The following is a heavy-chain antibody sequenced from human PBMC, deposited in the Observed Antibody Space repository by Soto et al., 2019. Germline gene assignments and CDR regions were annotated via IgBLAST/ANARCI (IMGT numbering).Heavy chain of an antibody. CDR1: GVSLSHGGFY. CDR3: ARGTGIAALGWFDP. V-gene: IGHV4-31*03. D-gene: IGHD6-13*01. Sequence: PSETLSLTCNVSGVSLSHGGFYWTWIRQHPGKGLEWVGHLYFMGATYYNPSLGGRVSMSVDTSKNQYSLRLTSVTAADTAVYYCARGTGIAALGWFDPWGQGTLVTVSS. J-gene: IGHJ5*02. CDR2: LYFMGAT.